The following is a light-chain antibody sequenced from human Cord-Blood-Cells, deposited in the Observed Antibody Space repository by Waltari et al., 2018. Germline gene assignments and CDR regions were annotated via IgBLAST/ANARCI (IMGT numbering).Light chain of an antibody. V-gene: IGLV2-14*01. CDR3: SSYTSSSTYV. CDR1: SSDVGGYNH. Sequence: QSALTQPASVSGSPGQSITISCTGTSSDVGGYNHVSWYQQHPGKAPKLMIYDVSKRPSGVSHRFSGSKSGNTASLTISGLQAEDEADYYCSSYTSSSTYVFGTGTKVTVL. CDR2: DVS. J-gene: IGLJ1*01.